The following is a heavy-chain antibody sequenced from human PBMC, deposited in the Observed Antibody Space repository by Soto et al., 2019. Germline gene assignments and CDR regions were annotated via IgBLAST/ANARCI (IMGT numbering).Heavy chain of an antibody. CDR1: GFTFSNAW. CDR2: IKSKTDGGTT. V-gene: IGHV3-15*07. J-gene: IGHJ4*02. Sequence: PGGSLRLSCAASGFTFSNAWMNWVRQAPGKGLEWVGRIKSKTDGGTTDYAAPVKGRFTISRDDSKNTLYLQMNSLKTEDTAVYYCTTQFYSGSYYVDYWGQGTLVTVSS. CDR3: TTQFYSGSYYVDY. D-gene: IGHD1-26*01.